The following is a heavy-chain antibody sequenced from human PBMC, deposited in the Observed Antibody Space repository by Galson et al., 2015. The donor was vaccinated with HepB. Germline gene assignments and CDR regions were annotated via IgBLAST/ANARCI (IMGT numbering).Heavy chain of an antibody. J-gene: IGHJ6*02. D-gene: IGHD3-22*01. CDR2: ISWDGKTA. CDR1: GFRFEDYT. V-gene: IGHV3-43*01. CDR3: AKDYFDSSGGTYYYYGMDA. Sequence: SLRLSCAASGFRFEDYTMHWVRQTPGKGLEWLSFISWDGKTASYADSVRGRFNISRDNNKNSLNWAMKSLRIDDTALYYCAKDYFDSSGGTYYYYGMDAWGPGTTVTVAS.